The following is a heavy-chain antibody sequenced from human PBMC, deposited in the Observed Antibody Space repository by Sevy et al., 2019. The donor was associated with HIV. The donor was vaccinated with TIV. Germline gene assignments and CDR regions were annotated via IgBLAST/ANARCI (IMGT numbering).Heavy chain of an antibody. CDR1: GGTFNSYA. CDR2: IIPVFGTT. V-gene: IGHV1-69*13. Sequence: ASVKVSCKASGGTFNSYAFSWVRQAPGQGLEWMGGIIPVFGTTNYAQNFQGRVTITADESSTAYMELSSLRSEDTAVYYCVGTPIVVIAGATDLYFDYWGQGTLVTVSS. J-gene: IGHJ4*02. D-gene: IGHD2-2*01. CDR3: VGTPIVVIAGATDLYFDY.